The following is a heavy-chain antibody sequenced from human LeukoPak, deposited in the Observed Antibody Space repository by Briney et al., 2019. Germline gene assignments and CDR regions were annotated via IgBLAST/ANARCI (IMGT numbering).Heavy chain of an antibody. Sequence: GASVKVSCKASGYTFTSYGISWVRQAPGQGLEWMGWISAYNGNTNYAQKLQGRVTMTTDTSTSTAYMELSSLRSEDTAVYYCATARDGGWSTSDYFDYWGQGTLVTVSS. CDR3: ATARDGGWSTSDYFDY. CDR1: GYTFTSYG. D-gene: IGHD6-19*01. V-gene: IGHV1-18*01. CDR2: ISAYNGNT. J-gene: IGHJ4*02.